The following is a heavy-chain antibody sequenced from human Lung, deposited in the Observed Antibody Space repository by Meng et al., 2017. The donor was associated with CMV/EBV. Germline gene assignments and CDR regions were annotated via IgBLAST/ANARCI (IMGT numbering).Heavy chain of an antibody. CDR2: IRSSSSYT. D-gene: IGHD1-7*01. V-gene: IGHV3-21*01. CDR3: ARDPTRYNWNYGNWFFDL. CDR1: GFTFSSYT. Sequence: GESLKISCAASGFTFSSYTMHWVRQAPGKGLEWVSLIRSSSSYTYYADSLKGRFTISRDNAKNSLYLQMNSLRAEDTAVYYCARDPTRYNWNYGNWFFDLWGRGTXVNVSS. J-gene: IGHJ2*01.